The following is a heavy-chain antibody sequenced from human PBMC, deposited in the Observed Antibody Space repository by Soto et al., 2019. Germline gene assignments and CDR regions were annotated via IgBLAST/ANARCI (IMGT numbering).Heavy chain of an antibody. J-gene: IGHJ3*02. CDR3: ARPTTVTTYDAFDI. Sequence: QVQLVQSGAEVKKPGASVKVSCKASGYTFTGYYMHWVRQAPGQGLEWMGWINPNSGGTNYAQKFEGWVTMTRDTSISTAYMELSRLRSDDTAVYYCARPTTVTTYDAFDIWGQGTMVTVSS. D-gene: IGHD4-17*01. CDR1: GYTFTGYY. V-gene: IGHV1-2*04. CDR2: INPNSGGT.